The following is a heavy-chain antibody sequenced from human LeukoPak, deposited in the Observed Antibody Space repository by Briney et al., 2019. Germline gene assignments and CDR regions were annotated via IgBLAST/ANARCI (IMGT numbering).Heavy chain of an antibody. V-gene: IGHV4-34*01. CDR2: INHSGST. J-gene: IGHJ4*02. Sequence: SETLSLTCAVYGGSFSGYYWSWIRQPPGKGLEWIGEINHSGSTNYNPSLKSRVTISVDTSKNQFSLKLSSVTAADTAVYYCARISLSSGNTPFDYWGQGTLVTVSS. D-gene: IGHD4-23*01. CDR1: GGSFSGYY. CDR3: ARISLSSGNTPFDY.